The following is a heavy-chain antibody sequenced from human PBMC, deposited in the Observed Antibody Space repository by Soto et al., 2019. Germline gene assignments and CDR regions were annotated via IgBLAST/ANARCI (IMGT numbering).Heavy chain of an antibody. CDR3: AKGRLAVGSDWFDS. J-gene: IGHJ5*01. D-gene: IGHD1-26*01. Sequence: RLSCEASGFTFYTYAMIWVRQAPGKGLEWVTAIDSDGTDTYYADFVKGRFTVSRDNSKNTLYLQMRSLTAEDTALYYCAKGRLAVGSDWFDSWGPGTLVTVYS. V-gene: IGHV3-23*05. CDR2: IDSDGTDT. CDR1: GFTFYTYA.